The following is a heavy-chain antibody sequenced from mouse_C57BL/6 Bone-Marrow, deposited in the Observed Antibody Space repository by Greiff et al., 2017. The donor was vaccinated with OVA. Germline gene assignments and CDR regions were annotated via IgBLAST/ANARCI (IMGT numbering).Heavy chain of an antibody. J-gene: IGHJ2*01. CDR2: IWSGGST. Sequence: VMLVESGPGLVQPSQSLSITCTVSGFSLTSYGVHWVRQSPGKGLEWLGVIWSGGSTDYNAAFISRLSISKDNSKSQVFFKMNSLQADDTAIYYCASQLLRSYFDYWGQGTTLTVSS. CDR1: GFSLTSYG. CDR3: ASQLLRSYFDY. V-gene: IGHV2-2*01. D-gene: IGHD1-1*01.